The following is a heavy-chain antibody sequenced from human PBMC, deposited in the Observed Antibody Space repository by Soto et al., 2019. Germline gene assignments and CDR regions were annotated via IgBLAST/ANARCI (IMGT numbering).Heavy chain of an antibody. D-gene: IGHD6-13*01. V-gene: IGHV3-33*01. Sequence: QVQLVESGGGVVQPGRSLKLSCAASGCSFSTYGFHWVRQAPGKGPEWVEVIWFDGSKKYYADSVEGRFTISRDNSKNTLFLQMNTLRDEDTAAYYSARDPASVGYHFDLWGQGTLVTVSS. CDR2: IWFDGSKK. CDR1: GCSFSTYG. CDR3: ARDPASVGYHFDL. J-gene: IGHJ4*02.